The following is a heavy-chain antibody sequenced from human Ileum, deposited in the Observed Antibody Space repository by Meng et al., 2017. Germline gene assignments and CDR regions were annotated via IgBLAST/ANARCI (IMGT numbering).Heavy chain of an antibody. CDR1: GFSVSSFW. CDR2: IRQDGGET. D-gene: IGHD1-7*01. CDR3: VRDGSTDWFDP. J-gene: IGHJ5*02. Sequence: GESLKISCVASGFSVSSFWMHWVRQAPGKGLEWLGSIRQDGGETNYMDSVKGRFTISRDNAKNSVYLQMNSLRVEDTAVCYCVRDGSTDWFDPRGQGILVTVSS. V-gene: IGHV3-7*01.